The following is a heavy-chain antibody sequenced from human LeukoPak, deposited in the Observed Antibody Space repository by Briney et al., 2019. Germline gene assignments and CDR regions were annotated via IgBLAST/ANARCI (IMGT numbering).Heavy chain of an antibody. CDR2: IYYSGST. V-gene: IGHV4-31*03. Sequence: PSETLSLTCTVSGGSISSGGYYWSWIRQHPGKGLERIGYIYYSGSTYYNPSLKSRVTISVDTSKNQFSLKLSSVTAADTAVYYCASLNVVPAAIRSDYWGQGTLVTVSS. CDR1: GGSISSGGYY. J-gene: IGHJ4*02. CDR3: ASLNVVPAAIRSDY. D-gene: IGHD2-2*01.